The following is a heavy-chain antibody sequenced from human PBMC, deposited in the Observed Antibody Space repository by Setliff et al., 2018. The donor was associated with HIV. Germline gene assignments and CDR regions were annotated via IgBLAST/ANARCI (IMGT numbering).Heavy chain of an antibody. Sequence: GGSLRLSCAASGFTFSNYWMSWVRQAPGKGLEWVANINQDGSEKYYVDSVKGRFTISRDNAKNSLYLQMNSLRAEDTAVYYCAKGVIGYSYDLYYSDCWGQGALVTVSS. J-gene: IGHJ4*02. D-gene: IGHD5-18*01. CDR2: INQDGSEK. CDR1: GFTFSNYW. CDR3: AKGVIGYSYDLYYSDC. V-gene: IGHV3-7*01.